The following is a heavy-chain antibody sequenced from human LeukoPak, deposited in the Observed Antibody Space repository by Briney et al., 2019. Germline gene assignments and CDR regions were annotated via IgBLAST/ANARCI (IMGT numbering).Heavy chain of an antibody. CDR3: ASWYSSSWYYFDY. D-gene: IGHD6-13*01. CDR2: IYYSGST. Sequence: PSETLSLTCTVSGGSISSSSYYWGWICQPPGKGLEWIGSIYYSGSTYYNPSLKSRVTISVDTSKNQFSLKLSSVTAADTAVYYCASWYSSSWYYFDYWGQGTLVTVSS. V-gene: IGHV4-39*07. CDR1: GGSISSSSYY. J-gene: IGHJ4*02.